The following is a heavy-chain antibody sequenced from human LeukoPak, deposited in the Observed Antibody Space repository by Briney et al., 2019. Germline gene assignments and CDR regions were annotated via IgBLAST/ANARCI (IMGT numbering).Heavy chain of an antibody. CDR2: ISAYNGNT. V-gene: IGHV1-18*01. CDR3: ARAYCSSTSCYSAAWYFDY. J-gene: IGHJ4*02. D-gene: IGHD2-2*01. CDR1: GYTFTSYG. Sequence: ASVKVSCKASGYTFTSYGISWVRQARGQGLEWMGWISAYNGNTNYAQKLQGRVTTTTDTSTSTAYMELRSLRSDDTAVYYCARAYCSSTSCYSAAWYFDYWGQGTLVTVSS.